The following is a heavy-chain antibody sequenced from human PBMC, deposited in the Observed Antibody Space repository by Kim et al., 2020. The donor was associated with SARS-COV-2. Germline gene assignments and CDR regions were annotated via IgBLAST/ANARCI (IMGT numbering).Heavy chain of an antibody. J-gene: IGHJ6*02. V-gene: IGHV4-34*01. Sequence: SETLSLTCAVYGGSFSGYYWSWIRQPPGKGLEWIGEINHSGSTNYNPSLKSRVTISVDTSKNQFSLKLSSVTAADTAVYYCAREDIVVVPAARGGYYYGMDVWGQGTTVTVSS. CDR1: GGSFSGYY. CDR3: AREDIVVVPAARGGYYYGMDV. D-gene: IGHD2-2*01. CDR2: INHSGST.